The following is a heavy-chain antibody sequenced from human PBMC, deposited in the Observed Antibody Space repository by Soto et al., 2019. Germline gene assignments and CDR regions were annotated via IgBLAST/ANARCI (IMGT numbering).Heavy chain of an antibody. J-gene: IGHJ5*02. V-gene: IGHV4-30-2*01. Sequence: SETLSLTCAVSGGSISSGGYSWSWIRQPPGKGLEWIGYIYHSGSTYYNPSLKSRVTISVDRSKNQFSLKLSSVTAADTAVYYCARARRGVIDQGHNWYDPWSQGTLVTVSS. D-gene: IGHD3-10*01. CDR3: ARARRGVIDQGHNWYDP. CDR2: IYHSGST. CDR1: GGSISSGGYS.